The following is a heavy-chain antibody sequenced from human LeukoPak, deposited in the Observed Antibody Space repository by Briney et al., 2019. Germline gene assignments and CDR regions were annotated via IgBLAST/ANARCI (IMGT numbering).Heavy chain of an antibody. CDR1: GFTFSSYA. Sequence: PGGSLRLSCAASGFTFSSYAMSWARQAPGKGLEWVSTISGSGEGTYYADSVKGRFTISRDNSKNTVYLQMNSLRADDTAVYYCAKDLDDSSGFYSYHHWGQGTLVTVSS. V-gene: IGHV3-23*01. D-gene: IGHD3-22*01. CDR3: AKDLDDSSGFYSYHH. CDR2: ISGSGEGT. J-gene: IGHJ1*01.